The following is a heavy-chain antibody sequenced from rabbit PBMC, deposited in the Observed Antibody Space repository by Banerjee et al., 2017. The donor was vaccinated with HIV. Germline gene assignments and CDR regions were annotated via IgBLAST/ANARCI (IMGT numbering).Heavy chain of an antibody. V-gene: IGHV1S40*01. Sequence: QSLEESGGGLVKPGASLTLTCTASGFDLSSYYYMCWVCQAPGKGLEWIACIYAGAGSTYYASWAKGRFTISKTSSTTVTLQMTSLTAADTATYFCARDLNNNDLWGPGTLVTVS. CDR1: GFDLSSYYY. D-gene: IGHD2-1*01. J-gene: IGHJ6*01. CDR2: IYAGAGST. CDR3: ARDLNNNDL.